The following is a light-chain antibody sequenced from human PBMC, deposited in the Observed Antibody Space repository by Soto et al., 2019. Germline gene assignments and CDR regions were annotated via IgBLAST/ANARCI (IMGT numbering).Light chain of an antibody. CDR3: LQDNKYPLT. Sequence: AIQMTQFPSSLSASVGDRVTITCRASQAIRSDLGWYQQRPGKAPKLLIYASSSLQSGVPSRFSGSGSGTDFSLTISSLQPEDFATYYCLQDNKYPLTFGGGTKVEIK. V-gene: IGKV1-6*01. CDR1: QAIRSD. J-gene: IGKJ4*01. CDR2: ASS.